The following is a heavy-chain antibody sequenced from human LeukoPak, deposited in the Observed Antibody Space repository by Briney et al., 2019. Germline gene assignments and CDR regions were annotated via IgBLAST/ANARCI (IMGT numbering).Heavy chain of an antibody. CDR3: ATGRKWACPGY. V-gene: IGHV3-11*04. Sequence: LSLTCTVSGGSISNYYWSWIRQAPGKGLEWVSYISSSGSTIYYADSVKGRFTISRDNAKNSLYLQMNSLRAEDTAVYYCATGRKWACPGYWGQGTLVTVSS. CDR1: GGSISNYY. CDR2: ISSSGSTI. J-gene: IGHJ4*02. D-gene: IGHD1-26*01.